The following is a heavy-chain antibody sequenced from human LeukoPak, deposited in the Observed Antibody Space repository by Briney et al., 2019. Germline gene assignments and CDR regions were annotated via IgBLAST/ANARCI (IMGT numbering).Heavy chain of an antibody. CDR3: ARVDVVVVAAAINYYYYYMDV. V-gene: IGHV4-59*01. D-gene: IGHD2-2*03. Sequence: SETLSLTCTVSGGSISSYYWSWIRQPPGKGLEWNGYMYYSGSTNYNPSLKSRVTISVDTSKNQFSLKLSSVTATDTAVYYCARVDVVVVAAAINYYYYYMDVWGKGTTVTVSS. J-gene: IGHJ6*03. CDR2: MYYSGST. CDR1: GGSISSYY.